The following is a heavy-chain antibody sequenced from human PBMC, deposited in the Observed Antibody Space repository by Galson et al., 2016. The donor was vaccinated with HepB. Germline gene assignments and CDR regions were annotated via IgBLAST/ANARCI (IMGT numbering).Heavy chain of an antibody. CDR3: ARSTGWTIDH. Sequence: SLRLSCAASGFTFSSYSMNWVRQAPGKGLEWVSLISGDGGSTFYADSVKGRFTISRDNSKNSLYLEMNSLTTEDTAFYYCARSTGWTIDHWGQGTLVTVSS. V-gene: IGHV3-43*02. D-gene: IGHD1-1*01. CDR2: ISGDGGST. J-gene: IGHJ4*02. CDR1: GFTFSSYS.